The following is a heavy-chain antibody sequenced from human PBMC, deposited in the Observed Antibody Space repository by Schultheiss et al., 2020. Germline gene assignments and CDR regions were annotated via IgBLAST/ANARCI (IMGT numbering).Heavy chain of an antibody. CDR3: TRDVVVVAATSSTYYYYMDV. D-gene: IGHD2-15*01. J-gene: IGHJ6*03. CDR1: GYSFTSYW. CDR2: ISWNSGSI. Sequence: GGSLRLSCKGSGYSFTSYWIGWVRQMPGKGLEWVSGISWNSGSIGYADSVKGRFTISRDNSKNTLYLQMNSLKTEDTAVYYCTRDVVVVAATSSTYYYYMDVWGKGTTVNVYS. V-gene: IGHV3-23*01.